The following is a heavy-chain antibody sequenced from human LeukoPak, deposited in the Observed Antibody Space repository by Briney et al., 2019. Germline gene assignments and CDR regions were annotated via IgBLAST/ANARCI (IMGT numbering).Heavy chain of an antibody. V-gene: IGHV3-23*01. CDR2: ISGSGGST. Sequence: GSLRLSCAASGFIFSNYAMSWVRQAPGKGLEWVSAISGSGGSTYYADSVKGRFTISRDNSKNTLYLQMNSLRAEDTAVYYCAKDKTRDYDSSGYYSRWYYFDYWGQGTLVTVSS. CDR3: AKDKTRDYDSSGYYSRWYYFDY. CDR1: GFIFSNYA. D-gene: IGHD3-22*01. J-gene: IGHJ4*02.